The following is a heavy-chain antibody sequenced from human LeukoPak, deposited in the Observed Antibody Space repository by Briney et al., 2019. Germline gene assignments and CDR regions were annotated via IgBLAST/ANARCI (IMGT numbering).Heavy chain of an antibody. J-gene: IGHJ4*02. CDR3: TTTNVVATISPDY. Sequence: PGGSLRLSCAASGXTFSNAWMSWVRQAPGKGQEWVGRIKSKTDGGTTDYAAPVKGRLTISRDDSKNTLYLQMNSLKAEDTAVYYCTTTNVVATISPDYWGQGTLVTVSS. V-gene: IGHV3-15*01. D-gene: IGHD5-12*01. CDR1: GXTFSNAW. CDR2: IKSKTDGGTT.